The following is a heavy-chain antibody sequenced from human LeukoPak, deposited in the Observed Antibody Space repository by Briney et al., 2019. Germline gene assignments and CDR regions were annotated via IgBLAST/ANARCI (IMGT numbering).Heavy chain of an antibody. V-gene: IGHV4-59*11. D-gene: IGHD4-11*01. CDR3: ARLRGNYFPDY. J-gene: IGHJ4*02. CDR1: GGSISSHY. CDR2: IYYSGST. Sequence: SETLSLTCIGSGGSISSHYWSWIRQPPGKGLEYIGYIYYSGSTDYNPSLKSRVTISVDTSKNQFSLKLSSVTAADTAVYYCARLRGNYFPDYWGQGTLVTVSS.